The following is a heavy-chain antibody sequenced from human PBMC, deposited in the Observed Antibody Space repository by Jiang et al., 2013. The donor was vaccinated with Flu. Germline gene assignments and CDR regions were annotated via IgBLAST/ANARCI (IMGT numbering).Heavy chain of an antibody. Sequence: GAEVKKPGASVKVSCKASGYTFTSYYMHWVRQAPGQGLEWMGIINPSGGSTSYAQKFQGRVTMTRDTSTSTVYMELSSLRSEDTAVYYCARDLYYTRGYSSGWYSANYFDYWGQGTLVTVSS. CDR2: INPSGGST. CDR1: GYTFTSYY. CDR3: ARDLYYTRGYSSGWYSANYFDY. D-gene: IGHD6-19*01. V-gene: IGHV1-46*01. J-gene: IGHJ4*02.